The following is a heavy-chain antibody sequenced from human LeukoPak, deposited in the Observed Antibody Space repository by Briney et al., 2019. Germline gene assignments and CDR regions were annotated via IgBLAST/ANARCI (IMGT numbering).Heavy chain of an antibody. J-gene: IGHJ5*02. V-gene: IGHV4-59*01. Sequence: SETLSLTCTVSGGSINSYYWSWIRQLPGKGLEWIGYVAYSGSTNYNPSLKSRVTISLDTSKNQFSLKLSSVTVADTAVYYCARTVSGYYFNAWGPETLVTVSS. D-gene: IGHD5-12*01. CDR3: ARTVSGYYFNA. CDR1: GGSINSYY. CDR2: VAYSGST.